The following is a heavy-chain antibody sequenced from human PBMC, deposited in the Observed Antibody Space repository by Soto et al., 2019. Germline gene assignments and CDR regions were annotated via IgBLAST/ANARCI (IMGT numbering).Heavy chain of an antibody. D-gene: IGHD6-13*01. CDR2: ISAYNGNT. Sequence: QVQLVQSGAEVKKPGASVKVSCKASGYTFTSYGISWVRQAPGQGLEWMGWISAYNGNTNYGQKLQGRLTMTTDTSTSTAYMELRSLRSDDTAVYYCARERADSSWSSVEYFQHWGQGTLVTVSS. V-gene: IGHV1-18*01. J-gene: IGHJ1*01. CDR1: GYTFTSYG. CDR3: ARERADSSWSSVEYFQH.